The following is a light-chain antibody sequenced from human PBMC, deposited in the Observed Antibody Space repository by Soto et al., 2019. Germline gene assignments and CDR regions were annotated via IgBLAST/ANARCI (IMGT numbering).Light chain of an antibody. CDR2: GAS. V-gene: IGKV3-15*01. Sequence: EVVMTQSPATLSVSPGERATLSCRASQSVNANLAWYQQKPGQAPRLLIHGASNRATCIPARFSGSGFGTEFIPTIRGLQSEDVAVYYCQQYNTWLWAFGQGTKVEI. CDR3: QQYNTWLWA. J-gene: IGKJ1*01. CDR1: QSVNAN.